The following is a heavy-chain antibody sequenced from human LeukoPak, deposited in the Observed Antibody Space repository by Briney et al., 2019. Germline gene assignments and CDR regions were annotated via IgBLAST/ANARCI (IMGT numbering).Heavy chain of an antibody. V-gene: IGHV5-51*01. CDR2: IYPGDSQS. CDR3: ARQHFFRAARPLDY. Sequence: GESLKISCKGSGYSFTNYWIGWVRQMPGKGLEWMGIIYPGDSQSRYSPSFQGQVTISVDRSISTAYLQWSSLKASDTAMYYCARQHFFRAARPLDYWGQGTLVTVSS. J-gene: IGHJ4*02. CDR1: GYSFTNYW. D-gene: IGHD6-6*01.